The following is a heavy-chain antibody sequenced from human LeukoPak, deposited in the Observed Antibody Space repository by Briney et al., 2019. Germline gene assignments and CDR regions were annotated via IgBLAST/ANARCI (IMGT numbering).Heavy chain of an antibody. D-gene: IGHD3-10*01. J-gene: IGHJ5*02. CDR2: INHSGST. CDR1: GGSFSGYY. CDR3: AREANYYGSGSFSGFDP. Sequence: SETLSLTCAVYGGSFSGYYWSWIRQPPGKGLEWIGEINHSGSTNYNPSLKSRVTISVDTSKNQFSLKLSSVTAADTAVYYCAREANYYGSGSFSGFDPWGQGTLVTVSS. V-gene: IGHV4-34*01.